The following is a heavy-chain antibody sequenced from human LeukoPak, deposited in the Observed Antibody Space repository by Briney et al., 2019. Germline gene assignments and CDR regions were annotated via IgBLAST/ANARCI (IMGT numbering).Heavy chain of an antibody. CDR3: GRVSGGVIVY. V-gene: IGHV4-30-4*01. D-gene: IGHD3-16*02. Sequence: SQTLSLTCTLSGGSLNRGDYYWRWIRQPPGKGLEWIGYIYYSENTYYNPSLKSRVTMSVDTYKNQFSLKLSSVTAADTAVYYCGRVSGGVIVYWGQGTLVTVSS. J-gene: IGHJ4*02. CDR1: GGSLNRGDYY. CDR2: IYYSENT.